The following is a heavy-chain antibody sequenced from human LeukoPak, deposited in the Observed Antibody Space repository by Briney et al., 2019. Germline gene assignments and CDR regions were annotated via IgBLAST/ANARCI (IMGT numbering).Heavy chain of an antibody. CDR3: ARGGDTGSYSKF. Sequence: GGSLRLSCAASGFTFSNYEMKWVRRAPGKGLEWISYIKSSGTTVYYADSVKGRFTISRDNAKNSLYLQMNSLRAEDTAVYYCARGGDTGSYSKFWGQGTLVTVSS. V-gene: IGHV3-48*03. CDR2: IKSSGTTV. D-gene: IGHD1-26*01. CDR1: GFTFSNYE. J-gene: IGHJ4*02.